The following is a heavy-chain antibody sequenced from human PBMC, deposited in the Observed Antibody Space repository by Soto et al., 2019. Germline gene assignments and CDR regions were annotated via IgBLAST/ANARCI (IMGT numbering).Heavy chain of an antibody. CDR2: IIPIFGTA. Sequence: QVQLVQSGAEVKKPGSSVKVSCKASGGTFSSYAISWVRQAPGQGLEWMGGIIPIFGTANYAQKFQGRVTITADESTSTDYMELSSLRSEDTAVYYSARRYNVDTAMVLSYWGQGTLVTVSS. CDR1: GGTFSSYA. D-gene: IGHD5-18*01. J-gene: IGHJ4*02. V-gene: IGHV1-69*01. CDR3: ARRYNVDTAMVLSY.